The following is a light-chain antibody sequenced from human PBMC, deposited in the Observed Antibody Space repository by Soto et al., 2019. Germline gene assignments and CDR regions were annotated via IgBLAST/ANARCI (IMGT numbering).Light chain of an antibody. Sequence: QSVLTQPASVSGSPGQSITISCTGTSSDVGGYNYVSWYQQHPGKAPKLMIYEVSNRPSGVSNRFSGSKSGHTASLAISGLQAEDESDYYCSSYTSTSTRVVFGGGTKLTVL. V-gene: IGLV2-14*01. CDR1: SSDVGGYNY. CDR2: EVS. J-gene: IGLJ2*01. CDR3: SSYTSTSTRVV.